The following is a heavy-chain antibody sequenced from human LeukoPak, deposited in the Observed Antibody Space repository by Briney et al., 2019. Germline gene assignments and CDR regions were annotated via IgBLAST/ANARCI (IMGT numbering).Heavy chain of an antibody. J-gene: IGHJ4*01. CDR1: GLTFNNYG. CDR3: AKGPSRQEGGFDY. CDR2: IRYDGSNK. D-gene: IGHD3-16*01. Sequence: GGSLRLSCAASGLTFNNYGMHWVRQTPGKGLEWVAFIRYDGSNKYYAGSVKGRFTISRDNSKNTLYLQMNSPRAEETAVAYRAKGPSRQEGGFDYWGQGTLVTVSS. V-gene: IGHV3-30*02.